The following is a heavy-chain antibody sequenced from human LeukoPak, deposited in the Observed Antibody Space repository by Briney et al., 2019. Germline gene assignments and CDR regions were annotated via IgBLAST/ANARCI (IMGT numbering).Heavy chain of an antibody. Sequence: SETLSLTCTVSRGSISGYSWSWIRQSPGGGLEWIGYIYYSGDTAYNPSLRSRVTLSVDTSKNQFSLKLSSVTAADTAVYYCAGSIGYCSGGSCEPFDYWGQGTLVTVSS. D-gene: IGHD2-15*01. CDR3: AGSIGYCSGGSCEPFDY. CDR1: RGSISGYS. J-gene: IGHJ4*02. V-gene: IGHV4-59*01. CDR2: IYYSGDT.